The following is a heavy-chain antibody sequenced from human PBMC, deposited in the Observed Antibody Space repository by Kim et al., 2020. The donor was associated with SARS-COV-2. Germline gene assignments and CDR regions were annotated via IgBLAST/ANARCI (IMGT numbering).Heavy chain of an antibody. J-gene: IGHJ1*01. Sequence: GGSLRLSCAASGFTFSSYGMHWVRQAPGKGLEWVAVISYDGSNKYYADSVKGRFTISRDNSKNTLYLQMNSLRAEDTAGYYCEKGERREWLLRLEYFQH. CDR3: EKGERREWLLRLEYFQH. D-gene: IGHD3-3*01. V-gene: IGHV3-30*18. CDR1: GFTFSSYG. CDR2: ISYDGSNK.